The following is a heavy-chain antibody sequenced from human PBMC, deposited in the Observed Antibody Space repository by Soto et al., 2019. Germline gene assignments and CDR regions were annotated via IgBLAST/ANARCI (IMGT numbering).Heavy chain of an antibody. CDR1: GYTFTSYD. J-gene: IGHJ6*02. CDR2: MNPNSGNT. CDR3: ARGGLSCSSSFRYYYYGMDV. V-gene: IGHV1-8*01. D-gene: IGHD6-6*01. Sequence: QVQLVQSGAEVKKPGASVKVSCKASGYTFTSYDINWVRQATGQGREWMGWMNPNSGNTGYAQKFQGRVTMTRNTSISTAYMELSSLRSEDPAVYYCARGGLSCSSSFRYYYYGMDVWGQGTTVTVSS.